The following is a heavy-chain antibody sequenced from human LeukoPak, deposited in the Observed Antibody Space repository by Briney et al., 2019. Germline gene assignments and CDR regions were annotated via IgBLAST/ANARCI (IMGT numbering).Heavy chain of an antibody. CDR2: INHSGST. J-gene: IGHJ5*02. CDR3: AGGGVIIPPAINWFAP. CDR1: GGSFSGYY. V-gene: IGHV4-34*01. D-gene: IGHD3-3*01. Sequence: SETLSLTCAVYGGSFSGYYWSWIRQPPGKGLEWIGEINHSGSTNYNPSLKSRVTISVDTSKNQFSLKLSSVTAADTAVYYCAGGGVIIPPAINWFAPWGQGPLVPVSS.